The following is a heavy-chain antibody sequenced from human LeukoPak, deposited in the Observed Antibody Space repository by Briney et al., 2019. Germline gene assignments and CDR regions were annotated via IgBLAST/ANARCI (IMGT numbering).Heavy chain of an antibody. CDR2: IYYSGST. Sequence: PSQTLSLTCTVSGGSISSGSYCWSWIRQPPGKGLEWIGYIYYSGSTNYNPSLKSRVTISVDTSKNLFSLKLNSVTAADTAVYYCARDSGIYGDIRDAFDIWGQGTMVTVSS. D-gene: IGHD4-17*01. V-gene: IGHV4-61*01. CDR1: GGSISSGSYC. J-gene: IGHJ3*02. CDR3: ARDSGIYGDIRDAFDI.